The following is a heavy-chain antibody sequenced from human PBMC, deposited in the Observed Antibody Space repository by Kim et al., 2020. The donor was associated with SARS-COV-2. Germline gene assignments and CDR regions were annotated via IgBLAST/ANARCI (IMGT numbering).Heavy chain of an antibody. D-gene: IGHD5-12*01. J-gene: IGHJ4*02. Sequence: SETLSLTCTVSGGSISGYYWSWIRQSPGKGLEWIGYIYYRGNTNYHPSLKSRITMSVDTSQKQISLRLSSVTAADTAIYYCARIDIGGESYWSQETLVTVST. CDR1: GGSISGYY. CDR3: ARIDIGGESY. CDR2: IYYRGNT. V-gene: IGHV4-59*01.